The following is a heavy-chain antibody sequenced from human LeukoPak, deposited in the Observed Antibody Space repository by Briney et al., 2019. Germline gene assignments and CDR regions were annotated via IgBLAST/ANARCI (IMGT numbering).Heavy chain of an antibody. D-gene: IGHD3-16*01. J-gene: IGHJ4*02. CDR1: GFTFGDYA. CDR3: TRAILRLGTDY. CDR2: IRSKAYGGTT. Sequence: GGSLRLSYTASGFTFGDYAMSWVRQAPGKGLEWVGFIRSKAYGGTTEYAASVKGRFTISRDDSKSIAYLQMNSLKTEDTAVYYCTRAILRLGTDYWGQGTLVTVSS. V-gene: IGHV3-49*04.